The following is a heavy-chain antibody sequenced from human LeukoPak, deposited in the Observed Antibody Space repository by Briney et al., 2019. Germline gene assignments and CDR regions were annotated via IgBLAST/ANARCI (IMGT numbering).Heavy chain of an antibody. CDR2: IYYSGST. Sequence: SETLSLTCTVSGGSISSYYWGWIRQPPGKGLEWIGYIYYSGSTNYNPSLKSRVTISVDTSKNQFSLKLSSVTAADTAVYYCARVLGYCSGGSCHDAFDIWGQGTMVTVSS. CDR3: ARVLGYCSGGSCHDAFDI. V-gene: IGHV4-59*01. CDR1: GGSISSYY. J-gene: IGHJ3*02. D-gene: IGHD2-15*01.